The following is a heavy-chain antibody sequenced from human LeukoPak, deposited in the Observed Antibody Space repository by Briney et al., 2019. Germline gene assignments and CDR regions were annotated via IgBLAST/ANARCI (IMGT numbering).Heavy chain of an antibody. CDR2: IYSGGST. CDR1: GFTVSSNY. Sequence: PGGSLRLSCAASGFTVSSNYMSWLRQAPGKGLEWVSVIYSGGSTYYADSVKGRFTISRDNSKNTLYLQMNSLRAEDTAVYYCASWGDYYDSSGYYSAEYFQHWGQGTLVTVSS. D-gene: IGHD3-22*01. J-gene: IGHJ1*01. CDR3: ASWGDYYDSSGYYSAEYFQH. V-gene: IGHV3-66*01.